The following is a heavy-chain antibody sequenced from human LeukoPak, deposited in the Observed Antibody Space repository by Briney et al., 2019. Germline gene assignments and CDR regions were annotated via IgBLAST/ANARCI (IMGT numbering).Heavy chain of an antibody. CDR2: ISYDGSNK. D-gene: IGHD3-3*01. V-gene: IGHV3-30*18. CDR3: AKESSGYYKYFDY. J-gene: IGHJ4*02. CDR1: GFTFSSYG. Sequence: GGSLRLSCAASGFTFSSYGMHWVRQAPGKGLEWVAVISYDGSNKYYADSVKGRFTISRDNSKNTLYLQMNSLRAEDTAVYYCAKESSGYYKYFDYWGQGTLVTVSS.